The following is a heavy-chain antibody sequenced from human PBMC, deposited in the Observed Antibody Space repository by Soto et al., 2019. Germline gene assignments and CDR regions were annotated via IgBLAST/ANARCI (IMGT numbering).Heavy chain of an antibody. J-gene: IGHJ4*02. V-gene: IGHV4-61*01. CDR1: GGSISSSYY. D-gene: IGHD5-18*01. CDR3: ARSRGTAMASPPHFDY. CDR2: IYYSGST. Sequence: PSETLSLTCAVSGGSISSSYYWSWIRQPPGKGLEWIGYIYYSGSTNYNPSLKSRVTISVDTSKNQFSLKLSSVTAADTAVYYCARSRGTAMASPPHFDYWGQGTLVTVSS.